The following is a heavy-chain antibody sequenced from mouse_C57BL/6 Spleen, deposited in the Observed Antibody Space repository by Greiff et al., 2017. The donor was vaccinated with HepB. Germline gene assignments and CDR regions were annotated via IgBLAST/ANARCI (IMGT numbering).Heavy chain of an antibody. CDR3: ARPPYSNYWYFDV. D-gene: IGHD2-5*01. CDR2: ISSGSSTI. J-gene: IGHJ1*03. V-gene: IGHV5-17*01. CDR1: GFTFSDYG. Sequence: EVKLVESGGGLVKPGGSLKLSCAASGFTFSDYGMHWVRQAPEKGLEWVAYISSGSSTIYYADTVKGRFTISRDNAKNTLFLQMTSLRSEDTAMYDCARPPYSNYWYFDVWGTGTTVTVSS.